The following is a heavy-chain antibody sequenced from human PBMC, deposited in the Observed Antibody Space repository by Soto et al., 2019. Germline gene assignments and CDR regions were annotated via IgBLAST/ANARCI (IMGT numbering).Heavy chain of an antibody. CDR1: GDTFKNFA. D-gene: IGHD2-2*02. CDR2: ILPLFNAP. V-gene: IGHV1-69*01. J-gene: IGHJ4*02. Sequence: QVLLVQSGAEVKKPGSSVRVSCKASGDTFKNFAFSWVRQAPGHGLEWVGGILPLFNAPTYAQKFQGRVTITADEYTSTAYMDLSRLTSDDTAVYFCTRGSRPAAILATFDFWGQGTLVTVSS. CDR3: TRGSRPAAILATFDF.